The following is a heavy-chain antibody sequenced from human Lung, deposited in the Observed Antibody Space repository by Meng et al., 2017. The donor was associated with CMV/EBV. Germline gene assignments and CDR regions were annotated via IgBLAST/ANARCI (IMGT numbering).Heavy chain of an antibody. Sequence: XVXVSXXAPRDTFRSYSINWVRQAPGQGLEWMAGIIPMSGTANYAQKSQGRVAITMDDSTSTAYMELNSLSSEDTAVYYCARGEISGSNGDDYLDDWGQGXMVTVSS. J-gene: IGHJ4*02. V-gene: IGHV1-69*05. CDR3: ARGEISGSNGDDYLDD. D-gene: IGHD3-22*01. CDR2: IIPMSGTA. CDR1: RDTFRSYS.